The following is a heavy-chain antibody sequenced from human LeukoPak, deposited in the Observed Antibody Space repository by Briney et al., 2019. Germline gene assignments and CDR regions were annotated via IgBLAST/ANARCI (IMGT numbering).Heavy chain of an antibody. J-gene: IGHJ4*02. D-gene: IGHD3-22*01. V-gene: IGHV3-48*01. CDR1: GFTFSSYS. Sequence: GGSLRLSCAASGFTFSSYSMNWVRQAPGKGLEWVSYISSSSSTIYYADSVKGRFTISRDNAKNSLYLQMNSLRAEDTAVYYCARAVITMIPEGGYFDYWGQGTLVTVSS. CDR2: ISSSSSTI. CDR3: ARAVITMIPEGGYFDY.